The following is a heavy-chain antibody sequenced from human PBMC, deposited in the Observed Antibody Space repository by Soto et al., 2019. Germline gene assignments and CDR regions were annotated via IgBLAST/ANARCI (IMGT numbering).Heavy chain of an antibody. D-gene: IGHD5-12*01. CDR2: ISSSGSTI. J-gene: IGHJ3*02. V-gene: IGHV3-11*01. Sequence: GGSLRLSCAASGFTFSDYYMSWIRQAPGKGLEWVSYISSSGSTIYYADSVKGRFTISRDNAKNSLYLQMNSLRAEDTAVYYCASPHLDGYSGYDEIWGQGTMVTVSS. CDR1: GFTFSDYY. CDR3: ASPHLDGYSGYDEI.